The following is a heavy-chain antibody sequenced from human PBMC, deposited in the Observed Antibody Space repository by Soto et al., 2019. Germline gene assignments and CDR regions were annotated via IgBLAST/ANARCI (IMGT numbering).Heavy chain of an antibody. D-gene: IGHD4-17*01. CDR2: IYPTDSDT. Sequence: PGESLKISCQGSGYMFTTYWIGWVRQMPGKGLEWMGIIYPTDSDTRYSPSFQGQVTISADKSITTAYLQWSSLRASDTAVYYCAISDYSSHGMYVCGQGTTVTVSS. V-gene: IGHV5-51*01. CDR1: GYMFTTYW. CDR3: AISDYSSHGMYV. J-gene: IGHJ6*02.